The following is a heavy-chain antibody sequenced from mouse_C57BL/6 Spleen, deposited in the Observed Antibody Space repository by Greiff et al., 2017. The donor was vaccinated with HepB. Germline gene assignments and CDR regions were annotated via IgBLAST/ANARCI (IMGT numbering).Heavy chain of an antibody. Sequence: QVQLQQSGAELARPGASVKMSCKASGYTFTSYTMHWVKQRPGQGLEWIGYINPSSGYTKYNQKFKDKATLTADKSSSTAYMQLSSLPSEDSAVYYCARRDDYGLFDYWGQGTTLTVSS. CDR3: ARRDDYGLFDY. V-gene: IGHV1-4*01. CDR2: INPSSGYT. J-gene: IGHJ2*01. CDR1: GYTFTSYT. D-gene: IGHD2-4*01.